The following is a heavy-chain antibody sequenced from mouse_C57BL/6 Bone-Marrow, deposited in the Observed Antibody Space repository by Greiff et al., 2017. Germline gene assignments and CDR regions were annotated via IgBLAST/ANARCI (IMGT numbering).Heavy chain of an antibody. CDR1: GYTFTSYW. J-gene: IGHJ1*03. CDR3: ARWLLRWYFDV. Sequence: QVQLQQPGAELVRPGTSVKLSCKASGYTFTSYWMHWVKQRPGQGLEWIGVIDPSDSYTNYTQKFKGKATLTVDTSSSTAYMQLSSLTSEDSAVYYCARWLLRWYFDVWGTGTTVTVSS. D-gene: IGHD2-3*01. V-gene: IGHV1-59*01. CDR2: IDPSDSYT.